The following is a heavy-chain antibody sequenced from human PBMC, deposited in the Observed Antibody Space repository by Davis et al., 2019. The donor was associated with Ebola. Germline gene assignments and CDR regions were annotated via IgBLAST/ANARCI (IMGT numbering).Heavy chain of an antibody. CDR3: VSFSGVGWFDP. V-gene: IGHV1-46*01. CDR1: GYTFTSYY. Sequence: ASVKVSCKASGYTFTSYYMHWVRQAPGQGLEWMGIINPSGGSTSYAQKFQGRVTMTRDTSTSTVYMELSSLRSEDTAVYYCVSFSGVGWFDPWGQGTLVTVSS. J-gene: IGHJ5*02. D-gene: IGHD2/OR15-2a*01. CDR2: INPSGGST.